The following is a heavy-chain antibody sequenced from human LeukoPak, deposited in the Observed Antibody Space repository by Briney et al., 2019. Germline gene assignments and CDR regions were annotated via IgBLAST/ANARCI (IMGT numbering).Heavy chain of an antibody. V-gene: IGHV3-30-3*01. J-gene: IGHJ4*02. CDR2: ISYDGSNK. CDR3: ARDFRVRYYFDY. Sequence: PGGSLRLSCAASGFTFSSYAMHWVRQAPGKGLEWVAVISYDGSNKYYADSVKGRFTISRDNSKNTLYLQMNSLRAEDTAVYYCARDFRVRYYFDYWGQGTLVTVSS. CDR1: GFTFSSYA.